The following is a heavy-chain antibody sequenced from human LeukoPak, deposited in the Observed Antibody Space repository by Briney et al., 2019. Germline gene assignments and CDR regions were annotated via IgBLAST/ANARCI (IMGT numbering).Heavy chain of an antibody. CDR1: GFPFNTYA. V-gene: IGHV3-64D*06. CDR2: ISSNGDNT. J-gene: IGHJ3*01. CDR3: TRDSALLGVAFDL. Sequence: GGSLRLSCSASGFPFNTYAIHWVRQAPGKGLEYVAGISSNGDNTGFADSAKGRFTISRDNSKSTLFLQMNSLRAEDTAVYFCTRDSALLGVAFDLWGQGTVVTVSS. D-gene: IGHD2-15*01.